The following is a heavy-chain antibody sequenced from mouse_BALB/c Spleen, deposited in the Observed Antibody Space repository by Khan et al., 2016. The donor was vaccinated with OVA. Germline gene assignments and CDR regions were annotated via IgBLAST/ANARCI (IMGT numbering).Heavy chain of an antibody. V-gene: IGHV5-6*01. CDR3: TRLAYYYDSEGFAY. Sequence: EVQGVESGGDLVKPGGSLKLSCVASGFTFSTYGMSWVRQAPDKRLEWVATVSTGGTYTYYPDSVKGRFTISRDNAKNTLYLQMSGLRSEDTAMFFCTRLAYYYDSEGFAYWGQGTLVTVS. CDR1: GFTFSTYG. CDR2: VSTGGTYT. J-gene: IGHJ3*01. D-gene: IGHD1-1*01.